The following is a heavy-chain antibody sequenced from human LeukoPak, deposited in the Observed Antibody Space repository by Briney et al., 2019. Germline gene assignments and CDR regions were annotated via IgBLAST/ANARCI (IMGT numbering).Heavy chain of an antibody. V-gene: IGHV4-59*01. D-gene: IGHD3-22*01. CDR1: GGSISSYY. CDR3: AREEGRDYYDSSGYYTS. J-gene: IGHJ5*02. Sequence: PSETLSLTCTVSGGSISSYYWSWIRQPPGKGLEWIGYIYYSGSTNYNPSLKSRVTISVDTSKNQFSLELSSVTAADTAVYYCAREEGRDYYDSSGYYTSWGQGTLVTVSS. CDR2: IYYSGST.